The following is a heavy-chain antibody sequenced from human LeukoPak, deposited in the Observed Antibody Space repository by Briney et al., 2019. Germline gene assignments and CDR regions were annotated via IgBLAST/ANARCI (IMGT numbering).Heavy chain of an antibody. V-gene: IGHV4-39*07. CDR3: ARDGPEVGANQFDY. CDR2: IYYSGST. J-gene: IGHJ4*02. CDR1: GGSISSSSYY. Sequence: SETLSLTCTVSGGSISSSSYYWGWIRQPPGKGLEWIGSIYYSGSTYYNPSLKSRVTISVDTSKNQFSLKLSSVTAADTAVYYCARDGPEVGANQFDYWGQGTLVTVSS. D-gene: IGHD1-26*01.